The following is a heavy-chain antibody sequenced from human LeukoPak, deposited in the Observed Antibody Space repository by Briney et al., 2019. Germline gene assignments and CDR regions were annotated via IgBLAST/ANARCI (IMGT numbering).Heavy chain of an antibody. CDR3: ASEELDSGSYYLDY. CDR1: GFTFSSYA. D-gene: IGHD1-26*01. CDR2: IKQDGSEK. Sequence: GGSLRLSCAASGFTFSSYAMSWVRQAPGKGLEWVANIKQDGSEKYYVDSVKGRFTISRDNAKNSLYLQMNSLRAEDTAVYYCASEELDSGSYYLDYWGQGTLVTVSS. V-gene: IGHV3-7*01. J-gene: IGHJ4*02.